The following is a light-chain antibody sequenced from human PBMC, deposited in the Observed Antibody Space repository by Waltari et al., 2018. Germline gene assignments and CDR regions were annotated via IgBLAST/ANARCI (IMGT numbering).Light chain of an antibody. CDR3: SAFAGSNNFGV. Sequence: SALTPPPSASGSPGQSVTTSSPRPSRAIGRSTFVSWYQQRPGKAPRFLIYDVNKRPSGVSDRFSGSKSGNTASLTVSGLQPDDEATYYCSAFAGSNNFGVFGGGTKLTVL. CDR2: DVN. V-gene: IGLV2-8*01. J-gene: IGLJ3*02. CDR1: SRAIGRSTF.